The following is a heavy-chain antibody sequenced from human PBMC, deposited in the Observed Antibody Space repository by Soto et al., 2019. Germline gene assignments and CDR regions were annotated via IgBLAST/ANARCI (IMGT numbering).Heavy chain of an antibody. Sequence: GASVKVSCKASGYTFTSNGISWVRQAPGQGLEWMGWISAYNGNTNYAQKLQGRVTMTTDTSTSTAYMELRSLRSDDTAVYYCARDRGITILAAYYYYYVMDVWGQGTTVTVSA. V-gene: IGHV1-18*01. CDR3: ARDRGITILAAYYYYYVMDV. CDR1: GYTFTSNG. CDR2: ISAYNGNT. D-gene: IGHD3-9*01. J-gene: IGHJ6*01.